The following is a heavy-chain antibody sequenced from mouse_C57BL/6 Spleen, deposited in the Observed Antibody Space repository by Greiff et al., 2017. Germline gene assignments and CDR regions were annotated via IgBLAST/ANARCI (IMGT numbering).Heavy chain of an antibody. Sequence: QVQLQQPGAELVRPGSSVKLSCKASGYTFTSYWMHWVKQRPIQGLEWIGNIDPSDSETHYNQKFKDKATLTVDKSSSTAYMQLSSLTSEDSAVYYCVITTVPYYYAMDYWSQGTSVTVSS. J-gene: IGHJ4*01. D-gene: IGHD1-1*01. CDR2: IDPSDSET. CDR3: VITTVPYYYAMDY. V-gene: IGHV1-52*01. CDR1: GYTFTSYW.